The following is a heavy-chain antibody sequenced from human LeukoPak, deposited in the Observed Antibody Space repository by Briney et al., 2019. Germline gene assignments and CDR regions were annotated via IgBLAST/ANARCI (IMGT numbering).Heavy chain of an antibody. J-gene: IGHJ4*02. CDR1: GFTFSSYA. D-gene: IGHD6-13*01. CDR2: ISGGGSNM. Sequence: GGSLRLSCAASGFTFSSYAMNWVRQGPGKGLEWVSVISGGGSNMYYADSVKGRFTISRDNSKNTLYLQMNGLRAEDTAVYYCAKGDFFSITPVGIDYWGQGTLVTVSS. CDR3: AKGDFFSITPVGIDY. V-gene: IGHV3-23*01.